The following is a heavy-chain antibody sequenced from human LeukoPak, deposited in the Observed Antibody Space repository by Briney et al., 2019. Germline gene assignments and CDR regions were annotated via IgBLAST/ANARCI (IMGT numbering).Heavy chain of an antibody. Sequence: PGGSLRLSCAASGFTFSSYGMHWVRQPPGKGLEWIGEINHSGSTNYNPSLKSRVTISVDTSKNQFSLKLSSVTAADTAVYYCARGGTFIRFNSGLSWFDPWGQGTLVTVSS. CDR2: INHSGST. J-gene: IGHJ5*02. V-gene: IGHV4-34*01. D-gene: IGHD2/OR15-2a*01. CDR1: GFTFSSYG. CDR3: ARGGTFIRFNSGLSWFDP.